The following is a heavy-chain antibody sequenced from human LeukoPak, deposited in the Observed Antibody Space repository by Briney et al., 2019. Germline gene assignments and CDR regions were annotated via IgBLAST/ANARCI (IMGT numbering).Heavy chain of an antibody. D-gene: IGHD1-1*01. CDR2: ISGSGGTT. Sequence: GGSLRLSCAASGLTFSNYAMNWVRQAPGKGLEWVSGISGSGGTTYYADSVKGRFTISRDNSKNTLYLQMNSLRAEDTAVYYCARNDGKGDYDYWGQGTLVTVSS. J-gene: IGHJ4*02. CDR3: ARNDGKGDYDY. V-gene: IGHV3-23*01. CDR1: GLTFSNYA.